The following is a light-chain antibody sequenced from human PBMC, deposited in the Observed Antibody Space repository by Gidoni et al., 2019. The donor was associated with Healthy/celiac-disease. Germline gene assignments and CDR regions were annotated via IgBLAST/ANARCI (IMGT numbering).Light chain of an antibody. V-gene: IGLV3-25*02. J-gene: IGLJ2*01. Sequence: SYELTQPPSVSVSPGQTARITCSGDALPNQYAYWYQQKPGQAPVMVIYKDSERPSGIPERFSGSSSGTTLTLTISGVQAEDEADYYCQSADSSGTYVVFGGGTKLTVL. CDR2: KDS. CDR3: QSADSSGTYVV. CDR1: ALPNQY.